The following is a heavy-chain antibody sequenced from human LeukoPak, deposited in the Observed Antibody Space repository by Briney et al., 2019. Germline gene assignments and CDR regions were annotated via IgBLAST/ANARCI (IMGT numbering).Heavy chain of an antibody. CDR2: INPSGGST. J-gene: IGHJ4*02. CDR1: GYTFTSYY. D-gene: IGHD6-19*01. V-gene: IGHV1-46*01. CDR3: ARSSIAVAGTGY. Sequence: ASVKVSYKASGYTFTSYYMHWVRQATGQGLEWMGIINPSGGSTSYAQKLQGRVTMTRDTSTSTVYMELSSLRSEDTAVYYCARSSIAVAGTGYWGQGTLVTVSS.